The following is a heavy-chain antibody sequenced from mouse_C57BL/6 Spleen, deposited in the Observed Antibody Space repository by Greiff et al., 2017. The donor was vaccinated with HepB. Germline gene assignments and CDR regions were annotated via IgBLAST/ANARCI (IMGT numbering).Heavy chain of an antibody. J-gene: IGHJ4*01. D-gene: IGHD1-1*01. Sequence: VQLQQSGAELVKPGASVKLSCTASGFNIKDYYMHWVKQRTEQGLEWIGRIDPEDGETKYAPKFQGKATITADTSSNTAYLQLSSLTSEDTAVYYCASGITVVATRGDAMDYWGQGTSVTVSS. CDR2: IDPEDGET. V-gene: IGHV14-2*01. CDR3: ASGITVVATRGDAMDY. CDR1: GFNIKDYY.